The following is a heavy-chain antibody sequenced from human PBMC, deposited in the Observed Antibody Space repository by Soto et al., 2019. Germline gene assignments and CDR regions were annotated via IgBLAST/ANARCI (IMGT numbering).Heavy chain of an antibody. CDR1: GYTFTGLY. J-gene: IGHJ4*02. Sequence: ASVKVSCKASGYTFTGLYMHWVRQAPGQGLEWMGWINPNSGGTSYAQKFQGRVTMTRDTSISTVSMELNRLRSDDTAVYYCARDLAGDDYFDYWGQGTLVTVSS. V-gene: IGHV1-2*02. D-gene: IGHD6-19*01. CDR2: INPNSGGT. CDR3: ARDLAGDDYFDY.